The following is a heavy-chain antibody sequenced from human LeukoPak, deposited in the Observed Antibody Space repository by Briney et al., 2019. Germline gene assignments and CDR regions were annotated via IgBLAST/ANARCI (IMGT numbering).Heavy chain of an antibody. D-gene: IGHD1-26*01. CDR2: ISSSSSYI. Sequence: GGSLRLSCAASGFTFSSYSMNWVRQAPGKGLEWVSSISSSSSYIYYADSVKGRFTISRDNAKNSLYLQMNSLRAEDTAVYYCTRDGSIVGATTPFDYWGQGTLVTVSS. CDR1: GFTFSSYS. J-gene: IGHJ4*02. CDR3: TRDGSIVGATTPFDY. V-gene: IGHV3-21*01.